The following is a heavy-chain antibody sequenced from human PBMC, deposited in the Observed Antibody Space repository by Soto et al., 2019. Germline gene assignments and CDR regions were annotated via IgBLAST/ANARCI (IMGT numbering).Heavy chain of an antibody. CDR1: GFTFSTYT. J-gene: IGHJ4*02. D-gene: IGHD3-16*01. V-gene: IGHV3-21*01. CDR2: ITSSSDYR. CDR3: ARVRGEYWDS. Sequence: EVHLVESGGGLVKPGESLRLSCAASGFTFSTYTMNWVRQAPGEGLEWVSSITSSSDYRFYADSVKGRFTISRDNAKNSLYLQLNNLRAEDTAVYYCARVRGEYWDSWGQGTLVTVSS.